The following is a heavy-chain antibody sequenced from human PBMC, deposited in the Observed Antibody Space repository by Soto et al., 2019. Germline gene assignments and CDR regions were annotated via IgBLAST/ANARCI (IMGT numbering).Heavy chain of an antibody. CDR2: INHSGST. CDR1: GGSFSIYY. CDR3: ARGKLRLHPVNAFDI. V-gene: IGHV4-34*01. J-gene: IGHJ3*02. Sequence: SETLSLTCAFYGGSFSIYYWDWIRQPPGKGLEWIGEINHSGSTNYNPSLKSRVTISVDTSKNQFSLKLSSVTAADTAVYYCARGKLRLHPVNAFDIWGQGTMVTVSS. D-gene: IGHD3-16*01.